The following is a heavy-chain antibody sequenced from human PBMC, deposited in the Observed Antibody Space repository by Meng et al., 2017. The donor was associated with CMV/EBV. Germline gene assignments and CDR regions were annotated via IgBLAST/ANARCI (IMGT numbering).Heavy chain of an antibody. V-gene: IGHV1-69*05. J-gene: IGHJ5*02. D-gene: IGHD3-3*01. CDR3: ARGFWSGYLNWFDP. CDR1: GGTFSSYA. CDR2: IIPIFGTA. Sequence: KASGGTFSSYASSGVRQAPGQGLEWMGGIIPIFGTANYAQKFQGRVTITTDESTSTAYMELSSLRSEDTAVYYCARGFWSGYLNWFDPWGQGTLVTVSS.